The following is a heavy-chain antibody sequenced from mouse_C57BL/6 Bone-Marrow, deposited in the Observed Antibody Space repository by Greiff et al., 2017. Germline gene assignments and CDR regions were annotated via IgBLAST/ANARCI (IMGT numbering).Heavy chain of an antibody. J-gene: IGHJ4*01. CDR1: GISITTGNYR. CDR2: IYYSGTI. D-gene: IGHD1-1*01. V-gene: IGHV3-5*01. CDR3: ARDAYGYAMDY. Sequence: VQLQQSGPGLVKPSQTVFLTCTVTGISITTGNYRWSWIRQFPGNKLEWIGYIYYSGTITYNPSLTSRTTITRDTPKTQFFLEMNSLTAEDTATYYCARDAYGYAMDYWGQGTSVTVSS.